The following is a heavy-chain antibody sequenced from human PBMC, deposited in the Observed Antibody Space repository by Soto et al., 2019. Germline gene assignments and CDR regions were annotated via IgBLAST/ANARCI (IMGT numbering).Heavy chain of an antibody. V-gene: IGHV2-5*01. CDR3: ANRISVGATYNWCDX. CDR1: GFSLSTSGVG. J-gene: IGHJ5*02. D-gene: IGHD1-26*01. CDR2: IYWNDDK. Sequence: GPTLVHPAPTLKLTCTFSGFSLSTSGVGVGWIRQPPVKALEWLALIYWNDDKPYSPSLKIRLTITKDTSKNQVVLTMNNMDTVDTATYYCANRISVGATYNWCDXHGQGPRVT.